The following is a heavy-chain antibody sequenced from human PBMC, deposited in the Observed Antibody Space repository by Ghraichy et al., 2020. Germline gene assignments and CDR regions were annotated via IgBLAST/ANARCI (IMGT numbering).Heavy chain of an antibody. Sequence: GGSLRLSCAASGFTFSSYSMNWVRQAPGKGLEWVSSISSSSSYIYYADSVKGRFTISRDNAKNSLYLQMNSLRAEDTAVYYCARGKVGVSGATGYYYYYGMDVWGQGTTVTVSS. V-gene: IGHV3-21*01. CDR3: ARGKVGVSGATGYYYYYGMDV. CDR2: ISSSSSYI. D-gene: IGHD1-26*01. CDR1: GFTFSSYS. J-gene: IGHJ6*02.